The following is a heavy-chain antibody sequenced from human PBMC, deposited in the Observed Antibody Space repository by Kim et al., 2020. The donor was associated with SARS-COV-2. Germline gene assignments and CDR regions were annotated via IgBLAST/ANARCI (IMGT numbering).Heavy chain of an antibody. CDR2: ISTNTGNL. V-gene: IGHV7-4-1*02. CDR1: GYTFTSYA. J-gene: IGHJ3*02. CDR3: ARRGITMAAKGRGAFDI. D-gene: IGHD6-19*01. Sequence: ASVKVSRKASGYTFTSYALNWVRQAPGQGPEWMGWISTNTGNLTYAQGLTGRFVFSMDSSVSTAYLQISSLKAEDTAVYYCARRGITMAAKGRGAFDIWGQGTTVTVS.